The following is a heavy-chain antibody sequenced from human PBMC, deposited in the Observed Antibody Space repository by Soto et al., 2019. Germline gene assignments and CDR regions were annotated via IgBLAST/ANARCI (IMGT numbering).Heavy chain of an antibody. D-gene: IGHD5-12*01. CDR1: GYTFTGYY. CDR2: INPNSGGT. Sequence: ASVKVSCKASGYTFTGYYMHWVRQAPGQGLEWMGWINPNSGGTNYAQKFQGWVTMTRDTSISTACMELSRLRSDDTAVYYCAREYSGYDYLNLFDYWGQGTLVTVSS. J-gene: IGHJ4*02. CDR3: AREYSGYDYLNLFDY. V-gene: IGHV1-2*04.